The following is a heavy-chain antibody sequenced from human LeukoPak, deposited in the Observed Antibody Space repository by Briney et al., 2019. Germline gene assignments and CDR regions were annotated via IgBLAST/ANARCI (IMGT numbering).Heavy chain of an antibody. Sequence: SETLSLTCTVSGGSMSSYYWSWIRQPPGKGLEWIGYIYYSGSTNYNPSLKSRVTISVDTSKNQFSLKLSSVTAADTAVYYCAKMATGSDNWFDPWGQGTLVTVSS. J-gene: IGHJ5*02. CDR3: AKMATGSDNWFDP. D-gene: IGHD5-24*01. V-gene: IGHV4-59*08. CDR2: IYYSGST. CDR1: GGSMSSYY.